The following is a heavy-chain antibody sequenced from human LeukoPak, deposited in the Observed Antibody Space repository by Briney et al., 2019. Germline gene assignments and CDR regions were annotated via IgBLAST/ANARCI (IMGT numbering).Heavy chain of an antibody. CDR3: ARGRKNILTGYYHYYYMDV. J-gene: IGHJ6*03. CDR1: GGSISSYY. CDR2: IYYSGST. Sequence: AETLSLTCTVSGGSISSYYWSWIRQPPGKGLEWIGYIYYSGSTNYNPSLKSRVTISVDTSKNQFSLKLSSVTAADTAVYYCARGRKNILTGYYHYYYMDVWGKGTTVTVSS. V-gene: IGHV4-59*01. D-gene: IGHD3-9*01.